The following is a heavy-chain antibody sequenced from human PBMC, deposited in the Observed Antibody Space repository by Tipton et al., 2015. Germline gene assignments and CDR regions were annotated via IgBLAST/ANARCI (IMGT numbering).Heavy chain of an antibody. D-gene: IGHD3-16*01. CDR3: ARSPPGDYEYIEY. Sequence: TLSLTCDVSGYSVSSGSFYWSWIRQPPGKGLECIGYIHNSGNTDYNPSLKSRVTMSVDMSKNQFSLELTSVTAADTAVYYCARSPPGDYEYIEYWGQGPLVTVSS. CDR1: GYSVSSGSFY. CDR2: IHNSGNT. J-gene: IGHJ1*01. V-gene: IGHV4-61*01.